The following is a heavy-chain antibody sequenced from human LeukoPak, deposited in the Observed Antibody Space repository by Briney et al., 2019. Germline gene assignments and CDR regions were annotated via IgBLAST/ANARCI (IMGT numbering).Heavy chain of an antibody. CDR1: GFTFSSYS. D-gene: IGHD3-10*01. CDR3: ARDKSPRAYYGSGNGDY. Sequence: PGGSLRLSCAASGFTFSSYSMNWVRQAPGKGLEWVSSISSSSSYIYYADSVEGRFTISRDNAKNSLYLQMNSLRAEDTAVYYCARDKSPRAYYGSGNGDYWGQGTLVTVSS. CDR2: ISSSSSYI. J-gene: IGHJ4*02. V-gene: IGHV3-21*01.